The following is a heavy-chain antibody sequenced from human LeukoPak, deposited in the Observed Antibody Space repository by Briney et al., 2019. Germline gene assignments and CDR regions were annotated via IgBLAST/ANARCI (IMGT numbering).Heavy chain of an antibody. J-gene: IGHJ4*02. V-gene: IGHV3-23*01. Sequence: PGGSLRLSCAASGFTFSSYAMSWVRQAPGKGLEWVSAISGSGGSTYYADSVKGRFTISRDNSRNTLYLQMNSLRAEDTAVYYCAKVSWTVTTQTGLDYWGQGTLVTVSS. CDR3: AKVSWTVTTQTGLDY. CDR2: ISGSGGST. D-gene: IGHD4-17*01. CDR1: GFTFSSYA.